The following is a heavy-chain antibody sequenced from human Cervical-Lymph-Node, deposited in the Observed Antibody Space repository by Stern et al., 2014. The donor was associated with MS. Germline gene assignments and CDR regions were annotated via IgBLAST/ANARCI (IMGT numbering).Heavy chain of an antibody. CDR2: IIPMFGST. V-gene: IGHV1-69*06. Sequence: QVQLVESGAEVKKPGSSLRVSCQASGGTSSSYAITWVRQAPGQGLEWMGDIIPMFGSTNYAHKFKDRVTLTADKSTNIAFMELKSLRYEDTAVYYCANPTGLIDVWGQGTTVTVSS. CDR3: ANPTGLIDV. CDR1: GGTSSSYA. J-gene: IGHJ6*02.